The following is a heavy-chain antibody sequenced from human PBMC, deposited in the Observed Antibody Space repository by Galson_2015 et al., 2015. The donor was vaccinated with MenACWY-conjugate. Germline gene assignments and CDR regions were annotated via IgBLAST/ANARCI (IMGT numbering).Heavy chain of an antibody. D-gene: IGHD1-26*01. CDR3: ARDRGYSGSYYGSSIDY. Sequence: SVKVSCKASGGTFSSYAISWVRQAPGQGLEWMGRIIPILGIANYAQKFQGRVTITADKSTSTAYMELSSLRSEDTAVYYCARDRGYSGSYYGSSIDYWGQGTLVTVSS. CDR2: IIPILGIA. CDR1: GGTFSSYA. J-gene: IGHJ4*02. V-gene: IGHV1-69*04.